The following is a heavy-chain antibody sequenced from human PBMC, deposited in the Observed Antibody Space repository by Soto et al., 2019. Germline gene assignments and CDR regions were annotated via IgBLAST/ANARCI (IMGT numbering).Heavy chain of an antibody. CDR1: GYTFASYD. CDR3: AKDMGYNYYFYGMDV. CDR2: MNPNSGNT. Sequence: ASVKVSCKASGYTFASYDINWVRQATGQGLEWMGWMNPNSGNTGYAQKFQGRVTMTRNTSISTAYMELSSLRSEDTAVYYCAKDMGYNYYFYGMDVWGQGTTVTVSS. J-gene: IGHJ6*02. V-gene: IGHV1-8*01. D-gene: IGHD2-2*02.